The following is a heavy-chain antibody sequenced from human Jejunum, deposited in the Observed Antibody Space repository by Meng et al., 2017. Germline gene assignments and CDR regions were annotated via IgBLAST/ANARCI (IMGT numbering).Heavy chain of an antibody. V-gene: IGHV3-15*01. J-gene: IGHJ4*02. Sequence: GESLKISCEASGFTFINVWMNWVRQAPGKGLEWIGRIKGKTDGGTTDYAAPVKVRFTISRDNSKNTLYLQMNSLKTEDTAVYYCSTGDDGRTLFGVVNGAYWGQGTLVTVSS. CDR3: STGDDGRTLFGVVNGAY. D-gene: IGHD3-3*01. CDR1: GFTFINVW. CDR2: IKGKTDGGTT.